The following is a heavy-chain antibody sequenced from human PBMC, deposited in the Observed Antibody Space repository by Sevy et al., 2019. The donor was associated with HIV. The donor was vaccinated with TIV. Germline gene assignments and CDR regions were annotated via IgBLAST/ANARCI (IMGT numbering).Heavy chain of an antibody. J-gene: IGHJ6*02. CDR2: ISYDGSNK. V-gene: IGHV3-30*04. Sequence: GGSLRLSCAASGFTFSSYAMHWVRQAPGKGLEWVAVISYDGSNKYYADSVKGRFTISRDNSKNTLYLQMNSLRAEDTAVYYCAREDTAMVNYYYYGMDVWGQGTTVTVSS. CDR3: AREDTAMVNYYYYGMDV. CDR1: GFTFSSYA. D-gene: IGHD5-18*01.